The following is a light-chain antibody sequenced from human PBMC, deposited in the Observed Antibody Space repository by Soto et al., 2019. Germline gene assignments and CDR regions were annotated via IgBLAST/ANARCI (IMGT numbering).Light chain of an antibody. CDR2: EVN. CDR1: SSDVGGYNH. Sequence: QSALTQPPSASGSPGQSVTISCTGTSSDVGGYNHVSWYQQHPGKAPKVMIYEVNKRPSGVPDRFSGSKSGTTASLTVSGLQAEDEADYYCSSFAGNNKGWVFGVGTKLTVL. J-gene: IGLJ3*02. CDR3: SSFAGNNKGWV. V-gene: IGLV2-8*01.